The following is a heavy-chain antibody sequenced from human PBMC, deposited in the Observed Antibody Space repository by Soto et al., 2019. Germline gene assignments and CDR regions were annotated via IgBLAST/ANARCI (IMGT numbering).Heavy chain of an antibody. J-gene: IGHJ4*02. V-gene: IGHV4-30-2*01. CDR1: GGSISSGGYY. CDR3: ARDDHGPFDY. Sequence: SETLSLTCTVSGGSISSGGYYWSWIRQQPGKGLEWIGYIYYSGSTYYNPSLKSRVTISVDRSKNQFSLKLSSVTAADTAVYYCARDDHGPFDYWGQGTLVTVSS. CDR2: IYYSGST.